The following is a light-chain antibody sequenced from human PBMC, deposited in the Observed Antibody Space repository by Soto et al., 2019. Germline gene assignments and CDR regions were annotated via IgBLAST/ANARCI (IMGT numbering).Light chain of an antibody. Sequence: QSALTQPASVSGSPGQSITISCTGTSSDVGSYNLVSWYQQHPGKAPKLMIYEGSKRPSGVSNRFSGSKSGNTASLTISGLQDEDEADYYCCSYAGSRVFGTGTKLTVL. V-gene: IGLV2-23*01. CDR3: CSYAGSRV. J-gene: IGLJ1*01. CDR2: EGS. CDR1: SSDVGSYNL.